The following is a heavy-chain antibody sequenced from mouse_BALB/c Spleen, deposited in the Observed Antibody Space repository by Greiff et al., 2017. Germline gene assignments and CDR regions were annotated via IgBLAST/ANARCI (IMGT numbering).Heavy chain of an antibody. D-gene: IGHD1-1*01. CDR2: ISSGGSYT. V-gene: IGHV5-9-3*01. CDR3: ARQALRFFDY. J-gene: IGHJ2*01. Sequence: EVKLVESGGGLVKPGGSLKLSCAASGFTFSSYAMSWVRQTPEKRLEWVATISSGGSYTYYPDSVKGRFTISRDNAKNTLYLQMSSLRSEDTAMYYCARQALRFFDYWGQGTTLTVSS. CDR1: GFTFSSYA.